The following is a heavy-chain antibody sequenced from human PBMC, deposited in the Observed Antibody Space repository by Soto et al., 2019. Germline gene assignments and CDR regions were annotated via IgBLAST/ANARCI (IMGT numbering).Heavy chain of an antibody. V-gene: IGHV4-39*01. D-gene: IGHD6-6*01. Sequence: PSETLSLTCTVSGGSISSSSYYWGWIRQPPGKGLEWIGSIYYSGSTYYNPSLKSRVTISVDTSKNQFSLKLSSVTAADTAVYYCTRQLADNPWVDYWGQGTLVTVSS. CDR1: GGSISSSSYY. CDR3: TRQLADNPWVDY. J-gene: IGHJ4*02. CDR2: IYYSGST.